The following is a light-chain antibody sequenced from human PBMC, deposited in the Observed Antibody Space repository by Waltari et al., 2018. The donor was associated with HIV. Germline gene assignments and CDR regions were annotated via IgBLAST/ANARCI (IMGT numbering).Light chain of an antibody. CDR3: QVWDSTTDHYV. CDR2: YSG. J-gene: IGLJ1*01. V-gene: IGLV3-21*04. CDR1: NFRTTS. Sequence: SYVLTPPPSVSVAPGTTAKITCGGHNFRTTSVHWYQQKPGQAPVLIIYYSGDRPSGIPERFSGSDSGNTATLTISRVEAGDEADYYCQVWDSTTDHYVFGSGTKVTVL.